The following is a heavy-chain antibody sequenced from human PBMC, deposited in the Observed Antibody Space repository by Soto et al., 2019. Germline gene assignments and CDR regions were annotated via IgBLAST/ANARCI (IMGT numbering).Heavy chain of an antibody. CDR2: IWYDGSNK. CDR1: GFTFSSYG. CDR3: ARDSLAGTGGLDY. V-gene: IGHV3-33*01. D-gene: IGHD6-19*01. Sequence: GGSLRLSCAASGFTFSSYGMHWVRQAPGKGLEWVAVIWYDGSNKYYADSVKGRFTISRDNSKNTLYLQMNSLRAEDTAVYYCARDSLAGTGGLDYWGQGTLVTVSS. J-gene: IGHJ4*02.